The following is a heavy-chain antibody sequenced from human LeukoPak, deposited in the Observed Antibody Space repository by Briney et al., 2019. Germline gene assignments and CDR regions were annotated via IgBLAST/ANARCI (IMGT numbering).Heavy chain of an antibody. CDR3: ARDGVVVAEDYYYYGMDV. J-gene: IGHJ6*02. CDR2: ISAYNGNT. V-gene: IGHV1-18*01. D-gene: IGHD2-15*01. CDR1: GYTFTSYG. Sequence: ASVKVSCKASGYTFTSYGISWVRQAPGQGLEWRGWISAYNGNTNYAQKLQGRVTMTTDTSTSTAYMELRSLRSDDTAVYYCARDGVVVAEDYYYYGMDVWGQGTTVTVSS.